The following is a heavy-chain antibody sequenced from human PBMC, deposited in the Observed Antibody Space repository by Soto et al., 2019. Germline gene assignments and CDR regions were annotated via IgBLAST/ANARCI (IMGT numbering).Heavy chain of an antibody. Sequence: GGSLRLSCAASGFTFSSYWMHWVRQAPGKGLVWVSRINSDGSSTSYADSVKGRFTISRDNAKNTLYLQMNSLRAEDTAVYYCAREGRYCSSTSCYPEGYNWFDPWGQGTLVTVSS. J-gene: IGHJ5*02. D-gene: IGHD2-2*01. CDR1: GFTFSSYW. CDR3: AREGRYCSSTSCYPEGYNWFDP. CDR2: INSDGSST. V-gene: IGHV3-74*01.